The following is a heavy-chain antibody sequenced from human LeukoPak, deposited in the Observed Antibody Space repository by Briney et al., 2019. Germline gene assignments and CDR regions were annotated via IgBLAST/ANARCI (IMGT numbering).Heavy chain of an antibody. CDR2: ISYDGSNK. CDR1: GFTFSSYG. CDR3: AKDSDVYGIESPDALHI. J-gene: IGHJ3*02. D-gene: IGHD2-8*01. V-gene: IGHV3-30*18. Sequence: PGRSLRLSCAASGFTFSSYGMHWVRQAPGKGLEWVAIISYDGSNKFYADSVKGRFTISRDNSKNTLHLQMDSLRAEDTAVYYCAKDSDVYGIESPDALHIWGQGTMVTVSS.